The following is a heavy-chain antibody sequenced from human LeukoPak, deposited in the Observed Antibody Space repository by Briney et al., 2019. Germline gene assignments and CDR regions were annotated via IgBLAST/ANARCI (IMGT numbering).Heavy chain of an antibody. D-gene: IGHD4-17*01. CDR3: ARNGDSGALDI. J-gene: IGHJ3*02. CDR1: GFTFRNDW. CDR2: ISAYNGNT. Sequence: PGGSLRLSCAASGFTFRNDWMSWVRQAPGQGLEWMGWISAYNGNTNIAQKFQGRVTMTTDTSTSTVYMELRSLRSDDTAVYYCARNGDSGALDIWGQGTMVTVSS. V-gene: IGHV1-18*01.